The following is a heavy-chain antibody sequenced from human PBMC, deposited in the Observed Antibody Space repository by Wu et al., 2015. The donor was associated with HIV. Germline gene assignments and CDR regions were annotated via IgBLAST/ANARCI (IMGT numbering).Heavy chain of an antibody. D-gene: IGHD3-22*01. J-gene: IGHJ3*02. V-gene: IGHV1-8*01. CDR1: GYTFTSYD. CDR3: ARGAYYDSSGYHFDALDI. Sequence: QVQLVQSGAEVKKPGASVKVSCKASGYTFTSYDINWVRQATGQGLEWMGWMNPNSGNTGYAQKFQGRVTMTRNTSITTAYMELSSLRSEDTAVYYCARGAYYDSSGYHFDALDIWAKGQWSPSLQ. CDR2: MNPNSGNT.